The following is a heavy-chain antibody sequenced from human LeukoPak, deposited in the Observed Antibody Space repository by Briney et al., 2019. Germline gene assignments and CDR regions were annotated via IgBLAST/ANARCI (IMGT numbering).Heavy chain of an antibody. V-gene: IGHV5-51*01. Sequence: GESLKISCKGSGYTFTTQWIAWVRQMPGKGLEWMGIIYPGDSDTRYSPSFQGQVTISADKSISTAYLQWSSLKASDTAMYYCAKVFYYTYYYGSGPPYYFDYWGQGTLVSVSS. J-gene: IGHJ4*02. CDR1: GYTFTTQW. CDR2: IYPGDSDT. CDR3: AKVFYYTYYYGSGPPYYFDY. D-gene: IGHD3-10*01.